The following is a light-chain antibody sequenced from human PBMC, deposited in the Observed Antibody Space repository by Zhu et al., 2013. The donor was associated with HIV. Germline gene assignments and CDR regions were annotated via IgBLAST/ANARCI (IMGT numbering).Light chain of an antibody. CDR3: LQDYNYPWT. Sequence: DIQMTQFPSTLSASVGDRVTITCRASESLSNWLAWYQQKPGKAPKLLIYRASSLESGVPSRFSGSGSGTDFTLTISSLQPEDFATYYCLQDYNYPWTFGQGTKVEIK. CDR1: ESLSNW. V-gene: IGKV1-5*03. J-gene: IGKJ1*01. CDR2: RAS.